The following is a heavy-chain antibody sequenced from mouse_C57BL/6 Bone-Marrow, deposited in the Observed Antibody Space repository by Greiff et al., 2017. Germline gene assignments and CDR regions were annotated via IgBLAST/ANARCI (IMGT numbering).Heavy chain of an antibody. CDR1: GYAFTNYL. CDR3: ARGGPLSDYYAMDY. J-gene: IGHJ4*01. Sequence: QVQLKESGAELVRPGTSVKVSCKASGYAFTNYLIEWVKQRPGQGLEWIGVLNPGSGGTTYNEKVKGQETLTADKSSSTAYMQLSSLTSEDSAVYFCARGGPLSDYYAMDYWGQGTSVTVSS. V-gene: IGHV1-54*01. CDR2: LNPGSGGT. D-gene: IGHD1-3*01.